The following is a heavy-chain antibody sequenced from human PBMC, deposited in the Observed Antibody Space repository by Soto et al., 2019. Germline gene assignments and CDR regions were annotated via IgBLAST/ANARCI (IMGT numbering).Heavy chain of an antibody. CDR3: ATTAGIAPSH. Sequence: QLQLQESGPGLVKPSETLSLTCTVSGGSISSSSYYWGWIRQPPGKGLEWIGSIYYSGSTYYNPSLKIRVTISVDTSKNQLSLKLSSVTAADTAVYYCATTAGIAPSHWGQGTLVTVSS. CDR1: GGSISSSSYY. V-gene: IGHV4-39*01. J-gene: IGHJ4*02. D-gene: IGHD6-13*01. CDR2: IYYSGST.